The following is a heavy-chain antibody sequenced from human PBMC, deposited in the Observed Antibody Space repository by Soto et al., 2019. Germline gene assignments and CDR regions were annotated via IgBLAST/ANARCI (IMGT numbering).Heavy chain of an antibody. J-gene: IGHJ6*02. Sequence: QVQLQESGPGLVKPSATLSLTCTVSGGSGSSGSYSWSWIRQPPGKGLEWIGYIYNSGGTNYNPSLKRRFTISVDTSKNQFSLKLSSVTAADTAVYYCARVGVRLGRIAARPQADPYYYAMDVWGQGTMVTVSS. V-gene: IGHV4-61*01. CDR3: ARVGVRLGRIAARPQADPYYYAMDV. CDR2: IYNSGGT. CDR1: GGSGSSGSYS. D-gene: IGHD6-6*01.